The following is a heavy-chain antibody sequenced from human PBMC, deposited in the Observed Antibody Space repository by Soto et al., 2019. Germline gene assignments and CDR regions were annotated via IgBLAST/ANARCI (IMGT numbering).Heavy chain of an antibody. J-gene: IGHJ3*02. CDR1: GFTFDDYA. V-gene: IGHV3-9*01. CDR3: AKDKTEGLRFLESHVFDAFDI. CDR2: ISWNSGSI. D-gene: IGHD3-3*01. Sequence: GGSLRLSCAASGFTFDDYAMHWVRQAPGKGLEWVSGISWNSGSIGYADSVKGRFTISRDNAKNSLYLQMNSLRAEDTALYYCAKDKTEGLRFLESHVFDAFDIWGQGTMVTVSS.